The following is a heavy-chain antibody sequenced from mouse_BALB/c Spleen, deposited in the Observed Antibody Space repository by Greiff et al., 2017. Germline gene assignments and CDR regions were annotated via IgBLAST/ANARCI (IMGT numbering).Heavy chain of an antibody. Sequence: EVQLVESGGDLVKPGGSLKLSCAASGFTFSSYGMSWVRQTPDKRLEWVATISSGGSYTYYPDSVKGRFTISRDNAKNTLYLQMSSLKSEDTAMYYWASPYDYDLYYAMDYWGQGTSVTVSS. D-gene: IGHD2-4*01. V-gene: IGHV5-6*01. CDR3: ASPYDYDLYYAMDY. CDR2: ISSGGSYT. J-gene: IGHJ4*01. CDR1: GFTFSSYG.